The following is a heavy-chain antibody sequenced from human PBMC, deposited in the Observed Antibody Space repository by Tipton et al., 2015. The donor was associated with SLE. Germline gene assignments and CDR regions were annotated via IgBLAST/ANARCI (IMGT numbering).Heavy chain of an antibody. Sequence: SLRLSCAASGFTFRSYSMNWVRQAPGKGLEWLSYISTSNTTIYYADSVKGRFTISRDNAKNSLYLQMNSLRAEDTAVYYCARGLGGNSKGLGYWGQGPLVTVSS. CDR2: ISTSNTTI. D-gene: IGHD4-23*01. CDR3: ARGLGGNSKGLGY. V-gene: IGHV3-48*01. CDR1: GFTFRSYS. J-gene: IGHJ4*02.